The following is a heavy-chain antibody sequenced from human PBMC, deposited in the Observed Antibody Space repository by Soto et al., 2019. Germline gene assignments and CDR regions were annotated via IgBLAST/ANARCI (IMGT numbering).Heavy chain of an antibody. Sequence: GGSLRLSCAASGFTFSNAWMSWVRQAPGKGLEWVGRIKSKTDGGTTDYAAPVKGRFTISRDDSKNTLYLQMNSLKTEDTAVYYCTTRFAYSSGWYDYWGQGTLVTVSS. CDR3: TTRFAYSSGWYDY. J-gene: IGHJ4*02. V-gene: IGHV3-15*01. CDR1: GFTFSNAW. CDR2: IKSKTDGGTT. D-gene: IGHD6-19*01.